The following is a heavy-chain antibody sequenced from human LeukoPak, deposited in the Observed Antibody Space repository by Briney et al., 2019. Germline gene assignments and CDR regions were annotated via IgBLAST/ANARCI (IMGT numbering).Heavy chain of an antibody. Sequence: SVKVSSKASGGTFSSYAISWVRQAPGQGLEWMGGIIPIFGTANYAQKFQGRVTITADKSTSTAYMELSSLRSEDTAVYYCARGHSYYGSGSPDDWGQGTLVTVSS. J-gene: IGHJ4*02. CDR2: IIPIFGTA. D-gene: IGHD3-10*01. V-gene: IGHV1-69*06. CDR3: ARGHSYYGSGSPDD. CDR1: GGTFSSYA.